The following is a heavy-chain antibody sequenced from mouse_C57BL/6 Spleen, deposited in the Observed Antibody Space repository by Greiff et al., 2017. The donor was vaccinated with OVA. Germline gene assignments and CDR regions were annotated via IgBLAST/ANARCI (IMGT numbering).Heavy chain of an antibody. CDR3: ARAGNLLRAMDY. J-gene: IGHJ4*01. V-gene: IGHV3-1*01. Sequence: VQLKESGPGMVKPSQSLSLTCTVTGYSITSGYDWHWIRHFPGNKLEWMGYISYSGSTNYNPSLKSRISITHDTSKNHFFLKLNSVTTEDTATYYCARAGNLLRAMDYWGQGTSVTVSS. D-gene: IGHD1-1*01. CDR2: ISYSGST. CDR1: GYSITSGYD.